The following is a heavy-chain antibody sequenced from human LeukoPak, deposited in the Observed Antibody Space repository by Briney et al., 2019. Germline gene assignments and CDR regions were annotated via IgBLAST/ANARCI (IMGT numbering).Heavy chain of an antibody. CDR1: GGSISSHY. CDR3: ARLGRGQLLSRIYYYYYMDV. CDR2: IYYSGST. J-gene: IGHJ6*03. Sequence: SETLSLTCTVSGGSISSHYWSWIPQPPGKGLEGRGYIYYSGSTNYNPSLKSRVSISVDTSKNQFSLKLSSVTAADTAVYYCARLGRGQLLSRIYYYYYMDVWGKGTTVTVSS. V-gene: IGHV4-59*08. D-gene: IGHD2-2*01.